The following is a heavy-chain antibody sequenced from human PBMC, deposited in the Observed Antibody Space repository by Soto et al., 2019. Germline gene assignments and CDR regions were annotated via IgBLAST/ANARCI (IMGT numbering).Heavy chain of an antibody. V-gene: IGHV1-69*01. J-gene: IGHJ5*02. Sequence: QLVQSGAEVKKPGSSVKVSCKASGGPFSTYAISWVRQSPGQGLEWMGGIIPIFGTANYEQRFLGRVTISADDSTSTACMELRSLTSDDTAVYYCAQALTMASPNWFEPWGQGTQVTVSS. CDR3: AQALTMASPNWFEP. D-gene: IGHD3-10*01. CDR1: GGPFSTYA. CDR2: IIPIFGTA.